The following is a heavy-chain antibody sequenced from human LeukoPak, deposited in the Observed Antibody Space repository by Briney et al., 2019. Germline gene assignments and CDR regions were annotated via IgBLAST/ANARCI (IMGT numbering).Heavy chain of an antibody. D-gene: IGHD3-10*01. V-gene: IGHV3-30-3*01. CDR1: GFTFSSYA. CDR3: ARGDYYGSGSYSDY. J-gene: IGHJ4*02. CDR2: TSYDGSNK. Sequence: GGSLRLSCAASGFTFSSYAMHWVRQAPGKGLEWVALTSYDGSNKYYAGSVKGRFSISRDNSKNTLYLQMNSPRAEDTAVYYCARGDYYGSGSYSDYWGQGTLVTVSS.